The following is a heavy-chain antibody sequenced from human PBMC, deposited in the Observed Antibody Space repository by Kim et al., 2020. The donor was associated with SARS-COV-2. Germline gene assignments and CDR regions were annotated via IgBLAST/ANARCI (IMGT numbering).Heavy chain of an antibody. D-gene: IGHD2-2*01. CDR1: GGTSGTYG. J-gene: IGHJ4*02. Sequence: SVKVSCKASGGTSGTYGLGWVRQAPGQGLEWMGTISPPSGATNYAQKFQGRVTITADESTNTAYLDLRSLTSEDTAVYYCATTTMPTLSSYYFVSWGQGTLVTVSS. V-gene: IGHV1-69*13. CDR3: ATTTMPTLSSYYFVS. CDR2: ISPPSGAT.